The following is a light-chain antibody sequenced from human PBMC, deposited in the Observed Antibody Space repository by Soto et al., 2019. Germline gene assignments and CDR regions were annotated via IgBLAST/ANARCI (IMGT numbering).Light chain of an antibody. J-gene: IGLJ1*01. CDR1: SNDIGDYNY. CDR3: SSYTNCRTLV. V-gene: IGLV2-14*01. CDR2: EVS. Sequence: QSALTQPASVSGSPGQSITISCAGSSNDIGDYNYVSWYQQHPGEAPKLVIYEVSSRPSGSSNRFSGSKSGNTASLTISGLQADDEADYYCSSYTNCRTLVFGTGTKVTVL.